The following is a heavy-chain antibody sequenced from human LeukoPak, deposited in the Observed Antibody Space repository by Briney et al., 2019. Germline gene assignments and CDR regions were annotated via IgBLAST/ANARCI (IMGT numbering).Heavy chain of an antibody. J-gene: IGHJ4*02. V-gene: IGHV1-69*02. Sequence: SVKVSXKASGGTFSSYTISWVRQAPGQGLEWMGRIIPILGIANYAQKFQGRVTITADKSTSTAYMELSSLRSEDTAVYYCARAPSDSSANVFDYWGQGTLVTVSS. CDR1: GGTFSSYT. D-gene: IGHD3-22*01. CDR3: ARAPSDSSANVFDY. CDR2: IIPILGIA.